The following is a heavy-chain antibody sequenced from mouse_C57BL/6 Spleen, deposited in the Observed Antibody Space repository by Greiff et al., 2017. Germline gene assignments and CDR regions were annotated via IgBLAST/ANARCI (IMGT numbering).Heavy chain of an antibody. D-gene: IGHD2-3*01. CDR3: AREGNDGYYVHFDY. J-gene: IGHJ2*01. CDR2: IYPGSGNT. V-gene: IGHV1-76*01. Sequence: VQLQQSGAELVRPGASVKLSCKASGYTFTDYYINWVKQRPGQGLEWIARIYPGSGNTYYNEKFKGKATLTAEKSSSTAYMQLSSLTSEDSAVYFCAREGNDGYYVHFDYWGQGTTLTVSS. CDR1: GYTFTDYY.